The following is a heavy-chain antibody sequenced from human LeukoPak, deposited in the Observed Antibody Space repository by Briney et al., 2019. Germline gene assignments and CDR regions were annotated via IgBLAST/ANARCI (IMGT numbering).Heavy chain of an antibody. CDR2: IYWDDDK. J-gene: IGHJ5*02. D-gene: IGHD3-9*01. CDR3: AHRDYDILTGYYKNNWFDP. V-gene: IGHV2-5*02. Sequence: SGPTLVKPTQTLTLTCTFSGFSLSTSGVGVGWIRQPPGKALEWLALIYWDDDKRYSPSLKGRLTITKDTSKNQVVLTMTNMDPVDTATYYCAHRDYDILTGYYKNNWFDPWGQGTLVTVSS. CDR1: GFSLSTSGVG.